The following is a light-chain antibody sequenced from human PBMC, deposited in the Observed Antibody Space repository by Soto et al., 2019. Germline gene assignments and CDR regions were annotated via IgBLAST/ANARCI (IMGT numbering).Light chain of an antibody. CDR1: QSLLHSDGKTY. J-gene: IGKJ2*01. V-gene: IGKV2D-29*01. CDR3: MQGTQFPYT. CDR2: EVS. Sequence: DVVMTQTPLSLSVTPGQPASISCKSSQSLLHSDGKTYLYWYLQKPGQPPQLLMYEVSNRFSGVPDTFTAIRSWTDFTLKISRVEAEDVAVYYYMQGTQFPYTFGQGTKLEIK.